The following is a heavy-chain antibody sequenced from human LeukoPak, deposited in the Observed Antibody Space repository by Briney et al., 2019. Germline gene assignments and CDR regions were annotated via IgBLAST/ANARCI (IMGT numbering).Heavy chain of an antibody. V-gene: IGHV3-7*01. Sequence: GGSLRLSCAASGFTFSSYWMSWVRQAPGKGLEWVANMNQDGSEKYYVDSVKGRFTISRDNAKDSLFLQMNSLRAEDTAIYYCARDPRIYCTNGICRDDYFDNWGQGTLVTVSS. J-gene: IGHJ4*02. CDR2: MNQDGSEK. CDR1: GFTFSSYW. D-gene: IGHD2-8*01. CDR3: ARDPRIYCTNGICRDDYFDN.